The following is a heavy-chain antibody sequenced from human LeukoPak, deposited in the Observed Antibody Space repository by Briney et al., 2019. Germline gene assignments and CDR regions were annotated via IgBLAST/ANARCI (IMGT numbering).Heavy chain of an antibody. CDR1: GGTFSSYA. J-gene: IGHJ5*02. Sequence: GASVKVSCKASGGTFSSYAISWVRQAPGQGLEWMGWISAYNGNTNYAQKLQGRVTMTTDTSTSTAYMELRSLRSDDTAVYYCARAPWELLPWFDPWGQGTLVTVSS. V-gene: IGHV1-18*01. CDR2: ISAYNGNT. D-gene: IGHD1-26*01. CDR3: ARAPWELLPWFDP.